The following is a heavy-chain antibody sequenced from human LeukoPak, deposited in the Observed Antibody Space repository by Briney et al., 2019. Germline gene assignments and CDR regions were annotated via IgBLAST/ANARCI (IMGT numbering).Heavy chain of an antibody. CDR3: ARVVSSSSSKGLLGY. D-gene: IGHD6-6*01. J-gene: IGHJ4*02. Sequence: APVKVSCKASGYTFTSYYMHWVRQAPGQGLEWMGIINPSGGSTSYAQKFQGRVTMTRDTSTSTVYMELSSLRSEDTAVYYCARVVSSSSSKGLLGYWGQGTLVTVSS. CDR2: INPSGGST. CDR1: GYTFTSYY. V-gene: IGHV1-46*03.